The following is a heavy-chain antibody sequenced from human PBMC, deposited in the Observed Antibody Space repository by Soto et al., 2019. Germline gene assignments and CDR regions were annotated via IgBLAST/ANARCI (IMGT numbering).Heavy chain of an antibody. CDR2: ISYDGNNK. CDR3: ARDGGTYYFDY. CDR1: GFTFSSYV. J-gene: IGHJ4*02. D-gene: IGHD1-26*01. V-gene: IGHV3-30*04. Sequence: GGSLRLSCAASGFTFSSYVMYWVRQAPGKGLEWVAVISYDGNNKYYADSVKGRLTISRDNSKNTAYLQTSNLRAEDTAVYFCARDGGTYYFDYWGQGTLVTVSS.